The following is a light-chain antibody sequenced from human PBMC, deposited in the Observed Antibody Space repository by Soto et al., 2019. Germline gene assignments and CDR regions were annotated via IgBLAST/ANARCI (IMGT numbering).Light chain of an antibody. Sequence: QSALTQPASVSGSPGQSITISCTGTSSDVGGYNYVSWYQQHPGKAPKLMIYDVSNRPSGVSNRFSGSKSGNTASLTISGLQDEDEADYCCSSYTSSSTRVFGGGTKLTVL. CDR1: SSDVGGYNY. CDR3: SSYTSSSTRV. V-gene: IGLV2-14*01. CDR2: DVS. J-gene: IGLJ3*02.